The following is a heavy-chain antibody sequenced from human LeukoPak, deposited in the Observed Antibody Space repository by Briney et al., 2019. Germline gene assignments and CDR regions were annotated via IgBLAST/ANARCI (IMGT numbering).Heavy chain of an antibody. CDR2: ISYDGSRK. D-gene: IGHD5-12*01. Sequence: GGSLRLSCAASGFTFSSYGMHWVRQAPGKGLEWVAVISYDGSRKNYADSVKGRFTISRDNAKNSLYLQMNSLRAEDTAVYYCARDYSGYELFDYWGQGTLVTVSS. V-gene: IGHV3-30*03. CDR1: GFTFSSYG. CDR3: ARDYSGYELFDY. J-gene: IGHJ4*02.